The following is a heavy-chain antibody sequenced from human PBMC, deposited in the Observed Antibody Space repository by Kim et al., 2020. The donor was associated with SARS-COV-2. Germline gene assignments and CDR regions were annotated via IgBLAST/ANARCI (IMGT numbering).Heavy chain of an antibody. CDR3: AKEMWGAFDI. D-gene: IGHD3-16*01. CDR2: ITGSTGTI. V-gene: IGHV3-48*02. Sequence: GGSLRLSCAASGFSLTTYSLNWVRQAPGKGLEWVSSITGSTGTIFYADSVRGRFTISRDIAKSSLYLQMDSLRDDDTAIYYCAKEMWGAFDIWGRGTMVTVSS. CDR1: GFSLTTYS. J-gene: IGHJ3*02.